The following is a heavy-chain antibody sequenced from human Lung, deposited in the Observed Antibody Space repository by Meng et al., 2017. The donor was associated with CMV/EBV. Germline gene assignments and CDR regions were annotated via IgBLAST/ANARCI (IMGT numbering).Heavy chain of an antibody. CDR2: INWNSGST. CDR3: ARGLRAAANYYYYGMDV. D-gene: IGHD6-13*01. CDR1: GFTFDDYG. Sequence: GEXXTISCAASGFTFDDYGMSWVRQAPGKGLEWVSGINWNSGSTGFADSVKGRFTISRDNAKNSLYLQMNSLRAEDTALYYCARGLRAAANYYYYGMDVWXQGTTVTVSS. J-gene: IGHJ6*01. V-gene: IGHV3-20*04.